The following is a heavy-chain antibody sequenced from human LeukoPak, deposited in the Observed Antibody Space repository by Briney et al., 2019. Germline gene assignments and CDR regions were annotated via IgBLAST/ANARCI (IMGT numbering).Heavy chain of an antibody. Sequence: ASVKVSCKASGYTFTDYYMHWVRQAPGQGLEWMGWINPNSGVTMYAQNFQGRVTMTRDTSISTAYMELSRLRSDDTAVYYCARDSPIAYGDYGYYHYYMDVWGKGTTVTISS. J-gene: IGHJ6*03. CDR2: INPNSGVT. D-gene: IGHD4-17*01. CDR1: GYTFTDYY. V-gene: IGHV1-2*02. CDR3: ARDSPIAYGDYGYYHYYMDV.